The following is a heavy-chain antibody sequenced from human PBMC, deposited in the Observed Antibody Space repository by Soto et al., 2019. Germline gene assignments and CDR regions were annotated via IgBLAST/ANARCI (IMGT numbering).Heavy chain of an antibody. J-gene: IGHJ4*02. CDR2: ICSSSSYI. Sequence: PGGSLRLSCAASGFTFSSYSMNWVRQAQGKGLEWVSSICSSSSYIYYADSVKGRFTISRDNAKNSLYLQMNSLRAEDTAVYYCARDFPIAGPEAGVYWGQGTLVTVSS. CDR3: ARDFPIAGPEAGVY. CDR1: GFTFSSYS. V-gene: IGHV3-21*01. D-gene: IGHD6-13*01.